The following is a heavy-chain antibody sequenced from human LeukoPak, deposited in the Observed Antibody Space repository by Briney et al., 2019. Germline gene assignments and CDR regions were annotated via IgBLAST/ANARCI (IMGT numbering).Heavy chain of an antibody. CDR1: GGSFSGYY. CDR2: INHRGST. V-gene: IGHV4-34*01. Sequence: SETLSLTCAVYGGSFSGYYWTWIRQPPGKGLEWIGEINHRGSTDYNPSLKSRLTISVDTSQNQISLRLSSVTAADTAVYYCARTGRTTSWSSMDVWGKGTTVTVSS. CDR3: ARTGRTTSWSSMDV. J-gene: IGHJ6*03. D-gene: IGHD2-8*02.